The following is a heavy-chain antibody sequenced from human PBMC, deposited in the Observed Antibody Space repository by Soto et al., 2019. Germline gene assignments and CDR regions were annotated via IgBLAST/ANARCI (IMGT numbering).Heavy chain of an antibody. CDR3: ARDRSNTGYYYGMDV. J-gene: IGHJ6*02. V-gene: IGHV1-69*08. D-gene: IGHD4-4*01. CDR1: GGTFSSYT. Sequence: QVQLVQSGAEVKKPGSSVKVSCKASGGTFSSYTISWVRQAPGQGLEWMGRIIPILGIANYAQKFQGRVTITADKSTSTAYMELSSLRSEDTAVYYCARDRSNTGYYYGMDVWGQGTTVTVSS. CDR2: IIPILGIA.